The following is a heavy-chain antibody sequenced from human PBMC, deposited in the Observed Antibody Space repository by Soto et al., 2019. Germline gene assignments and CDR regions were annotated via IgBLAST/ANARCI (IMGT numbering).Heavy chain of an antibody. CDR2: INAGNGNT. Sequence: ASVKVSCKASGYTFTSYAMHWVRQAPGQRLEWMGWINAGNGNTKYSQKFQGRVTITRDTSASTAYMELSSLRSEDTAVYYCARTELYYDFWRGFDYWGQGTLVTVSS. CDR3: ARTELYYDFWRGFDY. D-gene: IGHD3-3*01. J-gene: IGHJ4*02. V-gene: IGHV1-3*01. CDR1: GYTFTSYA.